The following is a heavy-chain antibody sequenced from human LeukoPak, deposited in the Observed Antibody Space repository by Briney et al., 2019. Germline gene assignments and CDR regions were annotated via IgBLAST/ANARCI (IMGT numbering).Heavy chain of an antibody. CDR2: ISAYNGNT. CDR1: GYTFTSYG. J-gene: IGHJ4*02. V-gene: IGHV1-18*01. D-gene: IGHD3-22*01. CDR3: ARGSPYYYDSSGLLYYFDC. Sequence: GASVKVSCKASGYTFTSYGISWVRQAPGQGLEWMGWISAYNGNTNYAQKLQGRVTMTTDTSTSTAYMELRSLRSGDTAVYYCARGSPYYYDSSGLLYYFDCWGQGTLVTVSS.